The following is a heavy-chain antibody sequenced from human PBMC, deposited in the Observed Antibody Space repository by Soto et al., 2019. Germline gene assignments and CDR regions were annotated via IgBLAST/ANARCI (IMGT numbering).Heavy chain of an antibody. Sequence: GGSLRLSCAASGFTFSTCAMHWVRQAPGKGLEWVTVISFDGKIKYYADSVKGRFTISRDTSKNTVYLQMDSLRAEDTAVYYCAKFSEASMITFGGVIAHWGQGTLVTVSS. V-gene: IGHV3-30*18. J-gene: IGHJ5*02. CDR1: GFTFSTCA. CDR2: ISFDGKIK. CDR3: AKFSEASMITFGGVIAH. D-gene: IGHD3-16*01.